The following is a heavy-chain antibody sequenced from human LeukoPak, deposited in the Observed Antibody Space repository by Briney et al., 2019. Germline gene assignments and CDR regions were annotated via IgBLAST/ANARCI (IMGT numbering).Heavy chain of an antibody. Sequence: SETLSLTCTVSGGSISSYYWSWIRQPPGKGLEWIGYIYTSGSTNYNPSLKSRVTISVDTSKNQFSLKLSSVTAADTAVYYCARGRISDSSGYYYYYYYMDVWGKGTTVTVSS. V-gene: IGHV4-4*09. CDR1: GGSISSYY. CDR3: ARGRISDSSGYYYYYYYMDV. J-gene: IGHJ6*03. D-gene: IGHD3-22*01. CDR2: IYTSGST.